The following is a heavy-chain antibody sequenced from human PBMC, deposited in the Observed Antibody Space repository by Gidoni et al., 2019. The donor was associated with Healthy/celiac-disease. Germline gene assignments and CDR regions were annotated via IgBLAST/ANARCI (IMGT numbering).Heavy chain of an antibody. CDR2: IIPIFGTA. V-gene: IGHV1-69*06. CDR1: GGTFSSYA. J-gene: IGHJ4*02. CDR3: ARDRLTSESNLGYDYVWGSYIQKRGYYFDY. Sequence: QVQLVQSGAEVKKPGSSVKVSCKASGGTFSSYAISWVRQAPGQGLEWMGGIIPIFGTANYAQKFQGRVTITADKSTSTAYMELSSLRSEDTAVYYCARDRLTSESNLGYDYVWGSYIQKRGYYFDYWGQGTLVTVSS. D-gene: IGHD3-16*01.